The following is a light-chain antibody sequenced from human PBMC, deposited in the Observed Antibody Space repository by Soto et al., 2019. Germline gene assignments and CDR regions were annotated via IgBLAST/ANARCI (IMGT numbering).Light chain of an antibody. J-gene: IGKJ1*01. CDR3: QQRSSWPPWT. CDR1: QSVSSY. Sequence: EIVLTQFPATLSLSPGERATLSCRASQSVSSYLAWYQQKPGQAPRLLIYDASNRATGIPARFSGSGSGTDFTLTISSLEPEDFAVYYCQQRSSWPPWTFGQGTKVEF. V-gene: IGKV3-11*01. CDR2: DAS.